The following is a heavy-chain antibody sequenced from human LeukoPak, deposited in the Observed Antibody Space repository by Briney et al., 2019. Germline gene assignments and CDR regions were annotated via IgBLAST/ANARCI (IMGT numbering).Heavy chain of an antibody. CDR3: ARAESSSSSPDG. CDR2: IYYSGST. CDR1: GGSLRSYY. D-gene: IGHD6-6*01. V-gene: IGHV4-59*01. J-gene: IGHJ4*02. Sequence: PSETLALTCTVSGGSLRSYYWSWIRRPPGKGLEWIGDIYYSGSTNYNPSLKSRVTISVDPSKNHFSLKLSSVTATDTAVYYCARAESSSSSPDGWGQGTLVTVSS.